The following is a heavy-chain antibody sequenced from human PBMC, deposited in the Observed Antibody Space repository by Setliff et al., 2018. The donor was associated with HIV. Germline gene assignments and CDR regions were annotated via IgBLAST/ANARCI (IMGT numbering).Heavy chain of an antibody. CDR3: ARAIEDVLRYFDWLSPYYYGMDV. Sequence: GGSLRLSCEASGFTLSSYSMNWVRQAPGKGLERVSYISTDSNSIYYADSVKGRFTISRDNAKNSLYLQMNSLRAEDTAVYYCARAIEDVLRYFDWLSPYYYGMDVWGQGTTVTVSS. CDR2: ISTDSNSI. D-gene: IGHD3-9*01. J-gene: IGHJ6*02. V-gene: IGHV3-48*04. CDR1: GFTLSSYS.